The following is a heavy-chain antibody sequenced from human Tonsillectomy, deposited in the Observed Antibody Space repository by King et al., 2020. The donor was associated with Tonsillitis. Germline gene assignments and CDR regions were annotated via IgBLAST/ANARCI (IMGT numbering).Heavy chain of an antibody. J-gene: IGHJ6*02. D-gene: IGHD3-3*01. CDR3: ARSGYDFTYYSMDV. V-gene: IGHV3-23*04. CDR1: GFTFTNYA. CDR2: ITNSGAYT. Sequence: VQLVESGGGVVQPGGSLRLSCAASGFTFTNYAMSWVRQAPGKGLEWVTAITNSGAYTNHADSVKGRFTISRDDSKNTLYLQMNSLRAEDTAVYCCARSGYDFTYYSMDVWGRGTTVTVS.